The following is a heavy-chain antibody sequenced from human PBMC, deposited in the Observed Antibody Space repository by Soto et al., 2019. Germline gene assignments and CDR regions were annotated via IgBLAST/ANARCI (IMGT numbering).Heavy chain of an antibody. CDR3: ARGLPLGGIAVAGTGYFDY. CDR2: INAGNGNT. D-gene: IGHD6-19*01. J-gene: IGHJ4*02. Sequence: QVQLVQSGAEVKKPGASVKVSCKASGYTFTGYAMHWVRQAPGQRLEWMGWINAGNGNTKYSQKFQGRVTITRDTSASTAYMELSSLRSEDTAVYYCARGLPLGGIAVAGTGYFDYWGQGTLVTVSS. CDR1: GYTFTGYA. V-gene: IGHV1-3*01.